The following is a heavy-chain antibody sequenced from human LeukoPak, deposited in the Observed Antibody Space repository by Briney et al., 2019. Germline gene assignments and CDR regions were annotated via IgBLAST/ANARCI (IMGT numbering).Heavy chain of an antibody. CDR2: ISNSGATV. CDR3: ARDPGRLDRGNDYYYGMDV. J-gene: IGHJ6*02. D-gene: IGHD1-1*01. Sequence: PGGSLRLSCAASGFPFSSFGLNWVRQAPGKGLEWVSHISNSGATVYYADSVKGRFTISRDNAKNSLYLQMNSLRDEDTAVYYCARDPGRLDRGNDYYYGMDVWGQGTTVTVSS. CDR1: GFPFSSFG. V-gene: IGHV3-48*02.